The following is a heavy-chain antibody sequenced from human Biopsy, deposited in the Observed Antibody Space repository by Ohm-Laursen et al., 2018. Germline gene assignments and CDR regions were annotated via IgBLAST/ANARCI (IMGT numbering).Heavy chain of an antibody. CDR2: IFKDGNT. CDR3: ARVGSGWAPFDK. V-gene: IGHV4-38-2*02. CDR1: GYSISSDYR. J-gene: IGHJ4*02. Sequence: SDTLSLTWPVSGYSISSDYRWGWIRQAPGKTLEWLGNIFKDGNTHYHPPLRSRLIISINTSKNQFSLMMTSVTGADTAVYFCARVGSGWAPFDKWGPGTLVTVSS. D-gene: IGHD6-19*01.